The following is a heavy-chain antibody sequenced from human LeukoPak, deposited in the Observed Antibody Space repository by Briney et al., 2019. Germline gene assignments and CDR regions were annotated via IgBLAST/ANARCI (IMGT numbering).Heavy chain of an antibody. CDR1: GFTFSSYA. CDR2: ISYDGSNK. J-gene: IGHJ4*02. V-gene: IGHV3-30*04. CDR3: ATRGLY. Sequence: GRSLRPSCAASGFTFSSYAMHWVRQAPGKGLEWVAVISYDGSNKYYADSVKGRSTISRDNSKNMLYLQMNSLRAEDTAVYYCATRGLYWGQGTLVTVSS.